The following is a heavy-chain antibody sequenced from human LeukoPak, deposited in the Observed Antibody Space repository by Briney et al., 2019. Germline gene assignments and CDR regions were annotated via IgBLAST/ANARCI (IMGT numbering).Heavy chain of an antibody. D-gene: IGHD3-10*01. CDR2: IYYSGST. CDR1: GGSISSYY. CDR3: ARNHGSGRGEWFDP. V-gene: IGHV4-59*01. Sequence: PSETLSLTCTVSGGSISSYYWSWIRQPPGKGLEWIGYIYYSGSTKYNPSLKSRVTISVDTSKNQFSLKMSSVTAADTAVYYCARNHGSGRGEWFDPWGQGTLVTVSS. J-gene: IGHJ5*02.